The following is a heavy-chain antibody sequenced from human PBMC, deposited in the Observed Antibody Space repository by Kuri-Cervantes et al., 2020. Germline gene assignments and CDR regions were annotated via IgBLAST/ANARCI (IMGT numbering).Heavy chain of an antibody. V-gene: IGHV1-8*01. CDR1: GGRFKFYA. J-gene: IGHJ5*02. CDR2: MNPNSGNT. CDR3: ARAPSWNWNDPYWFGP. D-gene: IGHD1-1*01. Sequence: ASVKVSCKASGGRFKFYAISWVRQAPGQGLEWMGWMNPNSGNTGYAQKFQGRVTMTRDSSISTAYMELSGLRSEDTAVYYCARAPSWNWNDPYWFGPWGQGTLVTVSS.